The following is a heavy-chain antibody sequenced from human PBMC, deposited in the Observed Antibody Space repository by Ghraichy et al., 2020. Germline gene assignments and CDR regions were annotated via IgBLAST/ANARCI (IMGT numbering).Heavy chain of an antibody. CDR3: ARDTYYRQTHYYYYGMDV. Sequence: ASVKVSCKASGYTFTSYGISWVRQAPGQGLEWMGWISAYNGNTNYAQKLQGRVTMTTDTSTSTAYMELRSLRSDDTAVYYCARDTYYRQTHYYYYGMDVWGQGTTVTVSS. D-gene: IGHD1-26*01. CDR1: GYTFTSYG. J-gene: IGHJ6*02. CDR2: ISAYNGNT. V-gene: IGHV1-18*04.